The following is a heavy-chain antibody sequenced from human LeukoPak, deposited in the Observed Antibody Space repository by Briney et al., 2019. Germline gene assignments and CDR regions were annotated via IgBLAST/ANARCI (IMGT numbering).Heavy chain of an antibody. CDR3: AKGTRFDP. D-gene: IGHD1-7*01. V-gene: IGHV4-59*01. CDR1: GGSMSPYY. Sequence: TSETLSLTCTVSGGSMSPYYWNWIRQAPGKGLEWIGYVFYSGNTYYNPSLRGRVTISIDMSKSQFSLNLSSVTAADTAVYFCAKGTRFDPWGQGTLVTVSS. J-gene: IGHJ5*02. CDR2: VFYSGNT.